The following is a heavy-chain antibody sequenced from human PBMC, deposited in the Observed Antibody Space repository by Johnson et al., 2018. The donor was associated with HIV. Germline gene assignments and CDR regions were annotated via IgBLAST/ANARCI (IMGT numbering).Heavy chain of an antibody. J-gene: IGHJ3*02. Sequence: VQLVESGGGVVRPGGSLRLSCAASGFSFSSYAMSWVRQAPGKGLEWVSAISGSGASTYYADSVKGRFTISRDNSKNTLYLQMNSLRAEDTAVYYCARGEEEQLGDAFDICGQGTMVTVSS. CDR1: GFSFSSYA. CDR3: ARGEEEQLGDAFDI. V-gene: IGHV3-23*04. D-gene: IGHD6-6*01. CDR2: ISGSGAST.